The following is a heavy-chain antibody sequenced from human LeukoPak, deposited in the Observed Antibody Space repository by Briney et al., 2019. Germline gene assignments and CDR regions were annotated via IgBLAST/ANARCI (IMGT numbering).Heavy chain of an antibody. J-gene: IGHJ4*02. Sequence: GGSLRLSCAASGFTFDDFGMNWVRHAPGKGLEWVSAINWNGGSTVYADSVKGRFTISRDSAKNSVYLQINGLRAEDTALYYCARGVAYSSGGGFDYWCQGTLVTVSS. D-gene: IGHD6-19*01. CDR1: GFTFDDFG. CDR3: ARGVAYSSGGGFDY. V-gene: IGHV3-20*04. CDR2: INWNGGST.